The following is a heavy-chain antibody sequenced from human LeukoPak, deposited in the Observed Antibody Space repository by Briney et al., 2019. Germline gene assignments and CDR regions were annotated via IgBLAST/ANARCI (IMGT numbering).Heavy chain of an antibody. D-gene: IGHD4-17*01. V-gene: IGHV3-23*01. Sequence: GGSLRLSCAASGFTFSNYAMSWVRQAPGKGLGWVSGISGGTGTPYYVDSVKGRFIISRDNSKNTLYLQMTSLRGEDTAVYYCAKRRTTVITMDYFDYWGQGILVTVSS. CDR2: ISGGTGTP. CDR3: AKRRTTVITMDYFDY. J-gene: IGHJ4*02. CDR1: GFTFSNYA.